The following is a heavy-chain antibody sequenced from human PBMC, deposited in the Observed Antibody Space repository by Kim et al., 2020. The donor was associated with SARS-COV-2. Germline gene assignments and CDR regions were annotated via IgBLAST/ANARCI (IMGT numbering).Heavy chain of an antibody. CDR1: GGTFSSYA. D-gene: IGHD3-22*01. J-gene: IGHJ3*02. Sequence: SVKVSCKASGGTFSSYAISWVRQAPGQGLEWMGGIIPIFGTANYAQKFQGRVTITADESTSTAYMELSSLRSEDTAVYYCARGGNYYDSSGPRDAFDIWGQGTMVTVSS. CDR3: ARGGNYYDSSGPRDAFDI. V-gene: IGHV1-69*13. CDR2: IIPIFGTA.